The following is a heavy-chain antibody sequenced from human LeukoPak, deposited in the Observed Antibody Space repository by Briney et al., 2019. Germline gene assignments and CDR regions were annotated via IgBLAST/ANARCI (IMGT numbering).Heavy chain of an antibody. D-gene: IGHD4-11*01. Sequence: GGSLRLSCAASGFTFSHFGVHWVRQAPGKGLEWVAVIWSDGTNKYYGNSVKGRFTIHRDDSQNRVYLQMNNLRVDDTAIYFCAKDAQRGFDYSNSLEYWGQGSPVTVSS. V-gene: IGHV3-33*03. CDR2: IWSDGTNK. CDR1: GFTFSHFG. CDR3: AKDAQRGFDYSNSLEY. J-gene: IGHJ4*02.